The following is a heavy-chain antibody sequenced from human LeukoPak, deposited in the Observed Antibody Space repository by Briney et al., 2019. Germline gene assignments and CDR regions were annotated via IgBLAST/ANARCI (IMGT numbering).Heavy chain of an antibody. D-gene: IGHD3-10*01. CDR3: AKDRMVRGALDY. V-gene: IGHV3-9*01. CDR2: ISWNSGSI. Sequence: GRSLRLSCAASGFTFDDYAMHWVRQAPGKGLEWVSGISWNSGSIGYADSVKGRFTISRDNAKNSLYLQMNSLRAEDTALYYCAKDRMVRGALDYWGQGTLVTVSS. CDR1: GFTFDDYA. J-gene: IGHJ4*02.